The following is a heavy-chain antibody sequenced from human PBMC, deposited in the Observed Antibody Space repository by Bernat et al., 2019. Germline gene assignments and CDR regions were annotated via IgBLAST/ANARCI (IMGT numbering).Heavy chain of an antibody. V-gene: IGHV3-30*18. J-gene: IGHJ6*03. CDR1: GFTFSSYG. CDR3: AEDWLEQQLSSNDYYYYYMDV. D-gene: IGHD6-13*01. Sequence: QVQLVESGGGVVQPGRSLRLSCAASGFTFSSYGMHWVRQAPGKGLEWVAVISYDGSNKYYADSVKGRFTISRDNSKNTLYLQMNSLRAEDTAVYYCAEDWLEQQLSSNDYYYYYMDVWGKGTTVTVSS. CDR2: ISYDGSNK.